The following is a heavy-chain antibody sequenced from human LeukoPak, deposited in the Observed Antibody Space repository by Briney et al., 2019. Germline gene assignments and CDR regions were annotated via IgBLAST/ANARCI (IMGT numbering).Heavy chain of an antibody. CDR1: GETFSGYY. D-gene: IGHD3-3*01. Sequence: SETLSLTCGVSGETFSGYYWSWLRQPPGKGLEWIGEINQSGDTNYNPSFESRVTMSVDASKKQFSLKVKSVTAADGAVYYCARSLSPYYDVTSAYWVWGYWGQGSLIIISA. V-gene: IGHV4-34*01. J-gene: IGHJ4*02. CDR2: INQSGDT. CDR3: ARSLSPYYDVTSAYWVWGY.